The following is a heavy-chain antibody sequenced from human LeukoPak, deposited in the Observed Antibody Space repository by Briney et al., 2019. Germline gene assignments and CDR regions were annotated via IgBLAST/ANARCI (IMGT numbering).Heavy chain of an antibody. D-gene: IGHD5-18*01. CDR2: ISWNSDSI. V-gene: IGHV3-9*03. Sequence: GGSLRLSCAASGFTFDDYAMHWVRQAPGKGLEWVSGISWNSDSIGYADSVKGRFTISRDNAKNSLYLQMNSLRAEDMALYYCAKEGTAMVIDYWGQGTLVTVSS. J-gene: IGHJ4*02. CDR3: AKEGTAMVIDY. CDR1: GFTFDDYA.